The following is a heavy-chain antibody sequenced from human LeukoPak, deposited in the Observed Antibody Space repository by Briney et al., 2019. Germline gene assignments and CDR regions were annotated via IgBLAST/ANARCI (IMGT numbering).Heavy chain of an antibody. J-gene: IGHJ4*02. D-gene: IGHD3-22*01. CDR1: GYTFTSYG. CDR3: AREATYYYDSSGYPYDY. V-gene: IGHV1-18*01. CDR2: ICAYNGNT. Sequence: ASVKVSCKASGYTFTSYGISWVRQAPGQGLEWMGWICAYNGNTNYAQKLQGRVTMTTDTSTSTAYMELRSLRSDDTAVYYCAREATYYYDSSGYPYDYWAREPWSPSPQ.